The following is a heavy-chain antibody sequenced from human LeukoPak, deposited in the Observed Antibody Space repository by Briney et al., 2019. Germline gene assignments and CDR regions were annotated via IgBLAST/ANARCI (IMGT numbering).Heavy chain of an antibody. Sequence: ASVKVSCKASGYTFINHYTHWVRQAPGQALEWMGIINPSGGSTNYAQKFQGRVTMTRDTSTSTVYMELSSLTSEDTAVYYCGRDSLYYDFLTNYYREYFDYWGQGTLVTVSS. J-gene: IGHJ4*02. V-gene: IGHV1-46*01. CDR3: GRDSLYYDFLTNYYREYFDY. CDR1: GYTFINHY. D-gene: IGHD3-9*01. CDR2: INPSGGST.